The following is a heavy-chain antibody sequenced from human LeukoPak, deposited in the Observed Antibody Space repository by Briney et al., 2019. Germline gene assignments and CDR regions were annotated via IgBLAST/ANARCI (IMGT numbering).Heavy chain of an antibody. D-gene: IGHD4/OR15-4a*01. CDR1: GGSFTNHV. V-gene: IGHV1-69*01. CDR3: ARALLDDYGGDFDS. CDR2: IIPMLNAA. J-gene: IGHJ4*02. Sequence: SVTVSCKSSGGSFTNHVISWVRQAPGQGLEWVGGIIPMLNAANYALKMQGRVTITADESTTTAYLELNSLRSEDTAVYYCARALLDDYGGDFDSWGQGTMVIVSS.